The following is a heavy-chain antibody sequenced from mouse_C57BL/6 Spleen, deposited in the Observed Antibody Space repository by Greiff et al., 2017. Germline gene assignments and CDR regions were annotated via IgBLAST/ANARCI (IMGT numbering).Heavy chain of an antibody. D-gene: IGHD2-4*01. J-gene: IGHJ4*01. CDR3: ARYYDSYAMDY. V-gene: IGHV1-50*01. Sequence: QVQLQQPGAELVKPGASVKLSCKASGYTFTSYWMQWVKQRPGQGLEWIGEIDPSDSYTNYNQKFKGKATLTVDTSSSTAYMQLSSLTSEDSAVYYCARYYDSYAMDYWGQGTSVTVSS. CDR2: IDPSDSYT. CDR1: GYTFTSYW.